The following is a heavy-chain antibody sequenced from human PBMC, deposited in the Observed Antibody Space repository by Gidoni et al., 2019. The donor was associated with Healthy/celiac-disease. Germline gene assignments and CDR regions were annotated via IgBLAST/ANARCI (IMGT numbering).Heavy chain of an antibody. Sequence: QVQLVQSGAEVKQPGASVKVPCKASGSTFTGYYMHWVRQAPGQGLEWMGWINPNSGGTNYAQKFQGRVTMTRDTSISTAYMELSRLRSDDTAGYYCARDLLGGSYGFDYWGQGTLVTVSS. CDR2: INPNSGGT. D-gene: IGHD1-26*01. CDR3: ARDLLGGSYGFDY. CDR1: GSTFTGYY. J-gene: IGHJ4*02. V-gene: IGHV1-2*02.